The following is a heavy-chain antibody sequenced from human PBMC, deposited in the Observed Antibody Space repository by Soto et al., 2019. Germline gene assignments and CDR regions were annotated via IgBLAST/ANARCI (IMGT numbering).Heavy chain of an antibody. CDR3: ARAGGVDAFDI. D-gene: IGHD2-8*02. Sequence: PSETLSLTCAVSGGSISSGGYSWSWIRQPPGKGLEWIGYIYHSGSIYYNPSLKSRVTISVDRSKNQFSLKLSSVTAADTAVYYRARAGGVDAFDIWGQGTMVTV. J-gene: IGHJ3*02. CDR2: IYHSGSI. CDR1: GGSISSGGYS. V-gene: IGHV4-30-2*01.